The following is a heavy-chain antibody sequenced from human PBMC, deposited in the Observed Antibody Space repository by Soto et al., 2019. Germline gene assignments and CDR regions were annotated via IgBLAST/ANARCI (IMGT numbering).Heavy chain of an antibody. CDR3: ARRKDPVRGVIITSGWFDP. V-gene: IGHV1-69*13. CDR1: GGTFSSYA. CDR2: IIPIFGTA. Sequence: SVKVSFKASGGTFSSYAISWVRQAPGQGLEWMGGIIPIFGTANYAQKFQGRVTITADESTSTAYMELSSLRSEDTAVYYCARRKDPVRGVIITSGWFDPWGQGTLVTVSS. J-gene: IGHJ5*02. D-gene: IGHD3-10*01.